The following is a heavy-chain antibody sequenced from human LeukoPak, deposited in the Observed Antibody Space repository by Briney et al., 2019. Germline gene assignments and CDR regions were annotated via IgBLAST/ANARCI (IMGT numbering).Heavy chain of an antibody. D-gene: IGHD6-13*01. V-gene: IGHV3-7*01. CDR3: ARSRYISSWYTPDY. J-gene: IGHJ4*02. CDR2: IKQDGSEK. Sequence: GGSLRLSCAGSGFTFSSFWMSWVRQAPGKGLEWVANIKQDGSEKYYVDSVKGRFTISRDNAESSLFLQMNSLRAEDTAVFYCARSRYISSWYTPDYWGQGTLVIVSS. CDR1: GFTFSSFW.